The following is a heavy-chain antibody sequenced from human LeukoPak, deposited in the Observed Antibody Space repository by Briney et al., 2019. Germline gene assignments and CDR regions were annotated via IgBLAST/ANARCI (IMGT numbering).Heavy chain of an antibody. J-gene: IGHJ4*02. CDR3: AKADYDRSGYYSDY. CDR2: ISYDGSNK. V-gene: IGHV3-30-3*01. CDR1: GFTFSSYA. Sequence: GGSLRLSCAASGFTFSSYAMHWVRQAPGKGLEWVAVISYDGSNKYYADSVKGRFTISRDNSKNTLYLQMNSLRAEDTAVYYCAKADYDRSGYYSDYWGQGTLVTVSS. D-gene: IGHD3-22*01.